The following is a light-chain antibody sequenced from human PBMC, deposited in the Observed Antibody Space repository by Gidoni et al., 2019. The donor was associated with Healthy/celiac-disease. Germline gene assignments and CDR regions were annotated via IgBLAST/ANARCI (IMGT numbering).Light chain of an antibody. J-gene: IGKJ4*01. CDR3: QQYGSSPLT. CDR1: QSVSSSY. CDR2: GAS. V-gene: IGKV3-20*01. Sequence: QSPGTLSLSPGERATLSCRASQSVSSSYLAWYQQKPGQAPRLLIYGASSRATGIPDRFSGSGSGTDFTLTISRLEPEDFAVYYCQQYGSSPLTFGGXTKVEIK.